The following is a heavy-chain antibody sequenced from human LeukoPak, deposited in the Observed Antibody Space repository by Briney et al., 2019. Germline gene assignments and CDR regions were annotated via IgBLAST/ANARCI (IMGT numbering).Heavy chain of an antibody. CDR1: GLTFDVYA. V-gene: IGHV3-9*01. CDR2: ITWSNGEI. J-gene: IGHJ4*02. D-gene: IGHD6-13*01. Sequence: PGGSLRLSCAASGLTFDVYAVHWVRQAPGKGLEWVSGITWSNGEIAYADSVKGRFTISRDNAKMYLQMNSLRTEDTAVYYCAGHYSSSWVVNYWGQGTLVTVSS. CDR3: AGHYSSSWVVNY.